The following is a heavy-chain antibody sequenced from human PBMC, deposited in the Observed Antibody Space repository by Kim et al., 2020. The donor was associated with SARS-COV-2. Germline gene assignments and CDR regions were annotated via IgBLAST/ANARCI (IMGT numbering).Heavy chain of an antibody. CDR2: ISGSGGST. V-gene: IGHV3-23*01. D-gene: IGHD3-10*01. J-gene: IGHJ4*02. CDR3: AKDRLASSGVRGVSYYFDY. CDR1: GFTFSSYA. Sequence: GGSLRLSCAASGFTFSSYAMSWVRQAPGKGLEWVSAISGSGGSTYYADSVKGRFTISRDNSKNTLYLQMNSLRAEDTAVYYCAKDRLASSGVRGVSYYFDYWGQGTLVTVSS.